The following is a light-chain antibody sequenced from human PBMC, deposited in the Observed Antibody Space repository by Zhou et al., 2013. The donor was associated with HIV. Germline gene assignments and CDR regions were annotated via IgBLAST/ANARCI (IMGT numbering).Light chain of an antibody. CDR1: QTITNW. CDR2: KSS. CDR3: QQYNGD. J-gene: IGKJ2*01. Sequence: DIQMTQSPSTLSASVGDRVTITCRASQTITNWLAWYQQKPGQAPKLLIYKSSNVETGVPSRFSGSGSGTEFTLTISSLQPDDFATYYCQQYNGDFGQGTKLEIE. V-gene: IGKV1-5*03.